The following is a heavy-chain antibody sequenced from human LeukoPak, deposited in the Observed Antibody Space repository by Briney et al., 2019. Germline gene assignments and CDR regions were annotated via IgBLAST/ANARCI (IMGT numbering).Heavy chain of an antibody. J-gene: IGHJ4*02. CDR2: INHSGST. D-gene: IGHD5-18*01. CDR1: GGSFSGYY. V-gene: IGHV4-34*01. CDR3: ARGRSYGV. Sequence: SETLSLTCAVYGGSFSGYYWSWIRQPPGKGLEWIGEINHSGSTNYDPSLKSRVTISVDTSKNQFSLKLSSVTAADTAVYYCARGRSYGVWGQGTLVTASS.